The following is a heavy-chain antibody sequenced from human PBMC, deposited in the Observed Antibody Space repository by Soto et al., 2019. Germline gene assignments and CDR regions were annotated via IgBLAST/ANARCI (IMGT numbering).Heavy chain of an antibody. CDR2: ISGNGEVI. J-gene: IGHJ6*02. Sequence: PGGSLRLSCAASGYTFSDYYIHWIRRAPGKGLEWISYISGNGEVIQYAASARGRFTISRDNAKNSLYLQMNSLRDEDTAVYYCARLLYDFWSGYYRRGPLDVWGQGTTVTVAS. CDR1: GYTFSDYY. V-gene: IGHV3-11*04. D-gene: IGHD3-3*01. CDR3: ARLLYDFWSGYYRRGPLDV.